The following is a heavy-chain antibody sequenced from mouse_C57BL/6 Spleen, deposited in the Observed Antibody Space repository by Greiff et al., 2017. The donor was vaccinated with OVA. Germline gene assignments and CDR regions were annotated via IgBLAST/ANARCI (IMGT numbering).Heavy chain of an antibody. CDR1: GYTFTSYW. J-gene: IGHJ1*03. CDR3: ARNALITTVVARGYWYFDV. D-gene: IGHD1-1*01. V-gene: IGHV1-59*01. Sequence: VQLQQPGAELVRPGTSVKLSCKASGYTFTSYWMHWVKQRPGQGLEWIGVIDPSDSDTNYNQKFKGKATLTVDKSSSTAYMQLSSLTSEDSAVYDCARNALITTVVARGYWYFDVWGTGTTVTVSS. CDR2: IDPSDSDT.